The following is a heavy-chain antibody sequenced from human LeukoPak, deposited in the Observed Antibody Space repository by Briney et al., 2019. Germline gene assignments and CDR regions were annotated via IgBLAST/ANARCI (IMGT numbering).Heavy chain of an antibody. Sequence: PGGSLRLSCAASGFTFSYYAMSWVRQAPGKGLEWVSTISGSGGSTYYADSVKGRFTISRDNPKNTLYLQMNSLRAEDTAVYYCAKTNSYGPNTPCDYWGQGTLVTVSS. CDR1: GFTFSYYA. CDR2: ISGSGGST. CDR3: AKTNSYGPNTPCDY. D-gene: IGHD5-18*01. J-gene: IGHJ4*02. V-gene: IGHV3-23*01.